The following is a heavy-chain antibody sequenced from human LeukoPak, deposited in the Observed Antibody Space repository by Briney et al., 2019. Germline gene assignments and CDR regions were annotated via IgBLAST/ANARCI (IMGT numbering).Heavy chain of an antibody. CDR2: ISGSGGST. J-gene: IGHJ4*02. D-gene: IGHD1-26*01. Sequence: GGSLRLSCAASGFTFSTYAMSWVRQAPGKGLEWVSAISGSGGSTYYADSVKGRFTISRDNSKNTLYLQMNSLRAEDTAVYYRAKGGPEWELLYYFDYWGQGTLVTVSS. CDR1: GFTFSTYA. CDR3: AKGGPEWELLYYFDY. V-gene: IGHV3-23*01.